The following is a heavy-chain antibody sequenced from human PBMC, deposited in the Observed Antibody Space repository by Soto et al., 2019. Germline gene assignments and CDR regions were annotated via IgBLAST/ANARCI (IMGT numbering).Heavy chain of an antibody. Sequence: GQAQPLSCERSGENFSRYWSRGVRQMPGKGLEWMGRIDPSDSYTNYSPSFQGQVTISADKSITTTYLQWSSLKASDTAIYYCAASIFYYGMDVLVQGTTVIVSS. J-gene: IGHJ6*02. CDR2: IDPSDSYT. CDR3: AASIFYYGMDV. V-gene: IGHV5-10-1*04. CDR1: GENFSRYW.